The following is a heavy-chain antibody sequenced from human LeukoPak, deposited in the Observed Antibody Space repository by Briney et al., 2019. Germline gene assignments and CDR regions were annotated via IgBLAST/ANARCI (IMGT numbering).Heavy chain of an antibody. CDR3: AGRVTGYSSGYVY. Sequence: GGSLRLSCVASGFTFSNYAMSWVRQAPGKGLDWVSVISGSAGKIRYAGSVKGRFTISRDNSENTVYLQMNNLRAEDTAVYYCAGRVTGYSSGYVYWGQGTLVTVSS. J-gene: IGHJ4*02. CDR1: GFTFSNYA. CDR2: ISGSAGKI. D-gene: IGHD5-18*01. V-gene: IGHV3-23*01.